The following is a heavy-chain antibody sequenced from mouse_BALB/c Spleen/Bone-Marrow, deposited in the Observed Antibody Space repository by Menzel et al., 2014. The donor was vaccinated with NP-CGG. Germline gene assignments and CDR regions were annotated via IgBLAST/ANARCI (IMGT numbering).Heavy chain of an antibody. CDR3: ARHAYYDQTEVSFIY. Sequence: EVQLVESGGGLVKSGGSLKLSCAASGFTFSNYGMSWVRRTPEKRLEWVATISGGGSYTFYSDSVKGRFTISRDNAKNNLYLQLSSLRSEDTAVYYCARHAYYDQTEVSFIYWGQGTLVTVSA. CDR2: ISGGGSYT. CDR1: GFTFSNYG. J-gene: IGHJ3*01. D-gene: IGHD2-4*01. V-gene: IGHV5-9-2*01.